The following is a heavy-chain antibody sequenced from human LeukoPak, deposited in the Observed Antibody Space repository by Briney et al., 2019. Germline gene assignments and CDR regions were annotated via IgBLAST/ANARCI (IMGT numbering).Heavy chain of an antibody. CDR3: ARLTDTAMVWYFDL. Sequence: SETLSLTCTVSGGSISSSSYYWSWIRQPPGKGLEWVGYIYNTGNTNYNPSLKSRVTISVDTSKNQFSLKLSSVTAADTAVYYCARLTDTAMVWYFDLWGRGTLVTVSS. D-gene: IGHD5-18*01. V-gene: IGHV4-61*05. J-gene: IGHJ2*01. CDR1: GGSISSSSYY. CDR2: IYNTGNT.